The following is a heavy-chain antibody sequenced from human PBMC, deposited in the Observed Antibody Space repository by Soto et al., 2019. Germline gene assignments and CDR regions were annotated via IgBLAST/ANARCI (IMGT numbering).Heavy chain of an antibody. J-gene: IGHJ6*02. V-gene: IGHV3-48*02. CDR2: ITSSSDTI. CDR1: GFTFSSFH. Sequence: PGGSLRLSCAASGFTFSSFHMNWVRQAPGRGLEWVAYITSSSDTIYYSDSVKGRFTISRDNGKNSLFLQMNSLRDEDTAVYYCNRDPGYSHGYPEYYYHGMDVWGQGTTVTVSS. D-gene: IGHD5-18*01. CDR3: NRDPGYSHGYPEYYYHGMDV.